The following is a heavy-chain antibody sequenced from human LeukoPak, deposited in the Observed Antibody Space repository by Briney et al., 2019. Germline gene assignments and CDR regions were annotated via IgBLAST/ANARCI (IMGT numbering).Heavy chain of an antibody. J-gene: IGHJ1*01. CDR2: INQSGSS. CDR3: AGGNLLGSGENGFKP. D-gene: IGHD3-16*01. Sequence: SETLSLTCAVYGGSFSGYYWSWIRQPPGKGLEWIGEINQSGSSDYNPSLKSRVTMSVDTSKNQFSLKLSSVTAADTAVYYCAGGNLLGSGENGFKPWGQGTRVTVSS. V-gene: IGHV4-34*01. CDR1: GGSFSGYY.